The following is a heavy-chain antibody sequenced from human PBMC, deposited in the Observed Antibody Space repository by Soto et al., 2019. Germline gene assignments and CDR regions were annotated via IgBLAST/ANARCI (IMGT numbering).Heavy chain of an antibody. CDR1: GFTFSSYA. Sequence: GGYLRLSCAASGFTFSSYAMSWVRQAPEKGLEWVSAISGNESSTFYPDSVKGRFIISRDNSDNTLHLQMNSLRDDDTAIYYCVNRRLDTIAALSDFWGQGVPVTVSS. V-gene: IGHV3-23*01. CDR2: ISGNESST. CDR3: VNRRLDTIAALSDF. D-gene: IGHD2-2*01. J-gene: IGHJ1*01.